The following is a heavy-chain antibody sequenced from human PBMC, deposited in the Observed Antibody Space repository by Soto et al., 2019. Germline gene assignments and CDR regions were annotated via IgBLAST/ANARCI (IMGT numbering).Heavy chain of an antibody. J-gene: IGHJ4*02. Sequence: QLVETGGGVIQPGTSLTLSCAASGFSVSRNDMTWVRQAPGKGLEWVSFVYSGGATFYADSVKGRCILSRDDSQNTMYLQMNNLRAEDTAVYYCARVPGRLWGRGTLVPVAS. CDR1: GFSVSRND. CDR3: ARVPGRL. CDR2: VYSGGAT. V-gene: IGHV3-53*02. D-gene: IGHD3-10*01.